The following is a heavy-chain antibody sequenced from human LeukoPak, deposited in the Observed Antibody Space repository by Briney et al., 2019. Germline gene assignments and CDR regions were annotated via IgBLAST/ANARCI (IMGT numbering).Heavy chain of an antibody. D-gene: IGHD1-26*01. V-gene: IGHV3-21*01. CDR2: ISSSSSYI. Sequence: KPGGSLRLSCAASGFTFSSYSMNWVRQAPGKGLEWVSSISSSSSYIYYADSVKGRFTISRDNAKNSLYLQMNSLRAEDTAVYYCARVKWESLAFDIWGQGTMVTVSS. CDR1: GFTFSSYS. CDR3: ARVKWESLAFDI. J-gene: IGHJ3*02.